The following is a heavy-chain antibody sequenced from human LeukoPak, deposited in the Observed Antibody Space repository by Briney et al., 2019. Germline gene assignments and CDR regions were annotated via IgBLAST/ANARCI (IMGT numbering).Heavy chain of an antibody. CDR3: ARDLWVAAAGTRGAFDI. Sequence: ASVKVSCKASGYTFTSYYMHWVRQAPGQGLEWMGIINPSGGSTSYAQKFQGRVTMTRDTSTSTVYMELSSLRSEDTAVYYCARDLWVAAAGTRGAFDIWGQGTMVTVSS. D-gene: IGHD6-13*01. CDR1: GYTFTSYY. V-gene: IGHV1-46*01. CDR2: INPSGGST. J-gene: IGHJ3*02.